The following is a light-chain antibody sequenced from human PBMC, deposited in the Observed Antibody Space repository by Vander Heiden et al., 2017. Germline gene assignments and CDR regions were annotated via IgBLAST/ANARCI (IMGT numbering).Light chain of an antibody. CDR1: ALPKQY. J-gene: IGLJ2*01. V-gene: IGLV3-25*03. CDR3: QSADSSGADVA. CDR2: KDS. Sequence: SYELTQPPSVSVSPGQTARITCSGDALPKQYAFWYQQKPGQAPVLVMYKDSERSSGIPDRFSGSSSGTTVTLTISGVQAEDEADYYCQSADSSGADVAFGGGTKLTVL.